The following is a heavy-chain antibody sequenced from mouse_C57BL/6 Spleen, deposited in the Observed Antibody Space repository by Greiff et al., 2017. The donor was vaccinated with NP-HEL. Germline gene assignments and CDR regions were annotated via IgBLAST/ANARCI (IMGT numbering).Heavy chain of an antibody. CDR2: ISYDGSN. J-gene: IGHJ1*03. Sequence: VQLQQSGPGLVKPSQSLSLTCSVTGYSITSGYYWNWIRQFPGNKLEWMGYISYDGSNNYNPSLKNRISITRDTSKNQFFLKLNSVTTEDTATYYCARRGSYGSSLYWYFDVWGTGTTVTVSS. V-gene: IGHV3-6*01. D-gene: IGHD1-1*01. CDR3: ARRGSYGSSLYWYFDV. CDR1: GYSITSGYY.